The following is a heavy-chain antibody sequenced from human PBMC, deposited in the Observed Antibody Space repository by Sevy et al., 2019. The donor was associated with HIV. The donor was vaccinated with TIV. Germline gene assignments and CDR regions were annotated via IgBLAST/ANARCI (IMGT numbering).Heavy chain of an antibody. CDR1: GGSISSYY. J-gene: IGHJ5*02. Sequence: SETLSLTCTVSGGSISSYYWSWIRQPPGKGLEWIGYIYYSGSTNYNPSLKSRVTISVDTSKNQFSLKLSSVTAADTAVYYCARGAGYSYGYFTWFDPWGQGTLVTSPQ. CDR3: ARGAGYSYGYFTWFDP. V-gene: IGHV4-59*01. D-gene: IGHD5-18*01. CDR2: IYYSGST.